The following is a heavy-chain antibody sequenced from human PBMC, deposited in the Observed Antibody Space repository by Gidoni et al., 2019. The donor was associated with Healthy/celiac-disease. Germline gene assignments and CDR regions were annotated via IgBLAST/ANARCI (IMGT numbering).Heavy chain of an antibody. CDR2: IGGSGCST. CDR3: AKDSSPSYYDILTGYYWDYFDY. CDR1: GFTFSSYA. V-gene: IGHV3-23*01. J-gene: IGHJ4*02. Sequence: EVQLLESGGGLVQPGGSLRLSWAASGFTFSSYAMSWVRQAPGKGLEWVSAIGGSGCSTYYAASVKGRFTISRDNSKNTLYLQMNSLRAEDTAVYYCAKDSSPSYYDILTGYYWDYFDYWGQGTLVTVSS. D-gene: IGHD3-9*01.